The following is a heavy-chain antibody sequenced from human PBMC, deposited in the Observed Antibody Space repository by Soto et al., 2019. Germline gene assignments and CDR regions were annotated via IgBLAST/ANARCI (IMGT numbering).Heavy chain of an antibody. CDR1: GFTFSSYA. V-gene: IGHV3-23*01. Sequence: EVQLLESGGGLVQPGGSLRLSCAASGFTFSSYAMSWVRQAPGKGLEWVSAISGSGGSTYYADSVKGRFTISRDNSKNTLYLQMNSLRAEDTAVYYCAKAGVDYGDYTFVSYYYGMDVWGQGTTVTVSS. CDR3: AKAGVDYGDYTFVSYYYGMDV. CDR2: ISGSGGST. D-gene: IGHD4-17*01. J-gene: IGHJ6*02.